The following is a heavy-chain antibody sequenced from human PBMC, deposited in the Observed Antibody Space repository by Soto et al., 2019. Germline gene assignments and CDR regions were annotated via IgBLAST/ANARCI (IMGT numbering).Heavy chain of an antibody. Sequence: PSETLSLTCTVSGGSISSYYWSWILQPPGKGLEWIGYIYYSGSTNYNPSLKSRVTISVDTSKNQFSLKLSSVTAADTAVYYCARESGGYCSSTSCYNWFDPWGQGTLVTVSS. CDR2: IYYSGST. V-gene: IGHV4-59*01. CDR3: ARESGGYCSSTSCYNWFDP. D-gene: IGHD2-2*01. CDR1: GGSISSYY. J-gene: IGHJ5*02.